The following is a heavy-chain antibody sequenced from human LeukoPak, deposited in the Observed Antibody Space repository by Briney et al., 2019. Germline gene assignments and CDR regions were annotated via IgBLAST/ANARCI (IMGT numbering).Heavy chain of an antibody. Sequence: SAPLSLPCTVSGGSISSSSYYWGWIRQPPGKGLEWIGSIYYSGSAYYNPSLKSRVTISVDTSKNQFSLKLSSVTAADTAVYYCARVDTTIFGVVIMGFDPWGQGTLVTVSS. CDR2: IYYSGSA. CDR3: ARVDTTIFGVVIMGFDP. J-gene: IGHJ5*02. CDR1: GGSISSSSYY. D-gene: IGHD3-3*01. V-gene: IGHV4-39*01.